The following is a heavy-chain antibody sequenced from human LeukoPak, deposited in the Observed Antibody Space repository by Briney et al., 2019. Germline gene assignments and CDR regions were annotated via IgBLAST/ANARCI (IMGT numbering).Heavy chain of an antibody. V-gene: IGHV6-1*01. CDR1: GDSVSSNSAA. Sequence: SQTLSLTCAISGDSVSSNSAAWNWIRQSPSRGLEWLGRTYYRSKWYNDYAVSVKSRITINPDTSKNQFSLQLNSVTPEDTAVYYCARDRALTTVVTPLYYYMDAWGKGTTVTVSS. CDR2: TYYRSKWYN. J-gene: IGHJ6*03. D-gene: IGHD4-23*01. CDR3: ARDRALTTVVTPLYYYMDA.